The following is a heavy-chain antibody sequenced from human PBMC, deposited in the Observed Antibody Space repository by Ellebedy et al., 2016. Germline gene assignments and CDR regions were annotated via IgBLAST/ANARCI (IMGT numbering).Heavy chain of an antibody. CDR2: IWYDGSQE. Sequence: GGSLRLXXEASGFTFNRHGMHWVRQAPGKGLEWVAVIWYDGSQEYYADSVKGRFTISRDDSTNTLYLQMDSLRAEDTAAYYCARSLAPLHYYYGLDIWGQGTTVIVSS. V-gene: IGHV3-33*01. CDR1: GFTFNRHG. CDR3: ARSLAPLHYYYGLDI. J-gene: IGHJ6*01. D-gene: IGHD6-6*01.